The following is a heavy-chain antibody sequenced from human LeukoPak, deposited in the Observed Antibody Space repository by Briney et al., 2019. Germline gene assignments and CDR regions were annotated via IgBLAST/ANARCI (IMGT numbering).Heavy chain of an antibody. CDR3: ASRIVVVVAATGTTRSNDY. CDR2: INSDGSYT. Sequence: PGGSLRLSCVASGLTFSNYWMHWVRQVPGKGLVWVSRINSDGSYTSYLDSVKGRFTISRDNAKNTLHLQMNSLRAEDTAMYYCASRIVVVVAATGTTRSNDYWGQGTLVTVSS. CDR1: GLTFSNYW. D-gene: IGHD2-15*01. V-gene: IGHV3-74*01. J-gene: IGHJ4*02.